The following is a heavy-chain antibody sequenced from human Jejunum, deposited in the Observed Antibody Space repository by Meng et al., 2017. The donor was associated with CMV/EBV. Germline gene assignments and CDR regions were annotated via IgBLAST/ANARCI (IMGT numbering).Heavy chain of an antibody. J-gene: IGHJ4*02. CDR2: IKEDGGQK. Sequence: CAASGFSFSTYSMTWVRQAPGKGLEWLANIKEDGGQKNYVDSLKGRFTISRDNAKNSLHLQMNTLRADDTAVHYCVRDAGWFHFDYWGQGTLVTVSS. V-gene: IGHV3-7*01. CDR1: GFSFSTYS. CDR3: VRDAGWFHFDY. D-gene: IGHD2-15*01.